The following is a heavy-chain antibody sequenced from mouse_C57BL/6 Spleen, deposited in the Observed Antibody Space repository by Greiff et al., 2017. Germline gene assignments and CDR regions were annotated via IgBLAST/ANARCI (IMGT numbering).Heavy chain of an antibody. CDR2: INPNNGGT. V-gene: IGHV1-22*01. J-gene: IGHJ2*01. Sequence: EVQLQQSGPELVKPGASVKMSCKASGYTFTDYNMHWVKQSHGKSLEWIGYINPNNGGTSYNQKFKGKATLTVNKSSSTAYMELRSLTSEDSAVYYCARGHCLDSSGYLRENFDYGGQGTTLTVSS. D-gene: IGHD3-2*02. CDR3: ARGHCLDSSGYLRENFDY. CDR1: GYTFTDYN.